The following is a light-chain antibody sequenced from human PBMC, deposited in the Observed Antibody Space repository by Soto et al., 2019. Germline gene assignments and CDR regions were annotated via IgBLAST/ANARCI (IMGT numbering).Light chain of an antibody. CDR1: SSKIGAGYD. CDR3: CSYTDIALDVV. V-gene: IGLV1-40*01. J-gene: IGLJ2*01. Sequence: QSVLTQPPSVSGALGRRVTISCTGSSSKIGAGYDVHWYQQLPGTAPKLLIYGNSNRPSGVPDRFSGSKSGTSASLAITGLQAEDEADYYCCSYTDIALDVVFGGGTNLTVL. CDR2: GNS.